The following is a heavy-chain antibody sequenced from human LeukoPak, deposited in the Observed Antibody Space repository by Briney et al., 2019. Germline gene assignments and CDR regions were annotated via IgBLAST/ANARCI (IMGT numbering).Heavy chain of an antibody. J-gene: IGHJ6*02. Sequence: PSETLSLTCTVSGGSISSYYWSWIRQPPGKGLEWIGYIYYSGSTNYNPSLKSRVTISVDTSKNQFSLKLSSVTAADTAVYYCARDKRYFDWLRPNYYYYGMDVWGQGTTVTVSS. CDR3: ARDKRYFDWLRPNYYYYGMDV. V-gene: IGHV4-59*01. CDR1: GGSISSYY. CDR2: IYYSGST. D-gene: IGHD3-9*01.